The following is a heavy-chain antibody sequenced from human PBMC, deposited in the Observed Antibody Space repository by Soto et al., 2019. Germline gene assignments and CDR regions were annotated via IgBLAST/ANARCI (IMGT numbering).Heavy chain of an antibody. CDR2: IIPIFGTA. V-gene: IGHV1-69*13. D-gene: IGHD3-16*02. J-gene: IGHJ4*02. CDR1: GGTFSIYA. CDR3: ARGSYDYVWGSYRYFDY. Sequence: GASVKVSCKASGGTFSIYAISWVRQAPGQGLEWMGGIIPIFGTANYAQKFQGRVTITADESTSTAYMELSSLRSEDTAVYYCARGSYDYVWGSYRYFDYWGQGTLVTVSS.